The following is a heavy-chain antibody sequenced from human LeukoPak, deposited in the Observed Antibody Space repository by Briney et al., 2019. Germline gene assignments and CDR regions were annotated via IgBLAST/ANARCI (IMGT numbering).Heavy chain of an antibody. CDR2: INHSGST. D-gene: IGHD3-22*01. Sequence: KSSETLSLTCAVYGGSFSGYYWSWIRQPPGKGLERIGEINHSGSTNYNPSLKSRVTISVDTSKNQFSLKLSSVTAADTAVYYCARVHLIKVTYYYDSSGYGYYGMDVWGQGTTVTVSS. V-gene: IGHV4-34*01. CDR3: ARVHLIKVTYYYDSSGYGYYGMDV. CDR1: GGSFSGYY. J-gene: IGHJ6*02.